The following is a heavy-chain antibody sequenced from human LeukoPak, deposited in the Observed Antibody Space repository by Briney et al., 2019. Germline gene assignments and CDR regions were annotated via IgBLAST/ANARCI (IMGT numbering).Heavy chain of an antibody. D-gene: IGHD2-8*01. CDR3: ARVTVLMVYATNWFDP. CDR2: INHSGST. Sequence: SETLSLTCAVYGGSFSGYYWSWIRQPPGKGLEWIGEINHSGSTNYNPPLKSRVTISVDTSKNQFSLKLSSVTAADTAVYYCARVTVLMVYATNWFDPWGQGTLVTVSS. V-gene: IGHV4-34*01. CDR1: GGSFSGYY. J-gene: IGHJ5*02.